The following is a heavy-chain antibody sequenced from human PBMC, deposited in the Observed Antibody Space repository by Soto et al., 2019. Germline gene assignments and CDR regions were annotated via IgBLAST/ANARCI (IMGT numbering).Heavy chain of an antibody. V-gene: IGHV3-30-3*01. CDR3: ASADWVVVVAATLDY. CDR1: GFTFSSYA. D-gene: IGHD2-15*01. J-gene: IGHJ4*02. Sequence: QVQLVESGGGVVQPGRSLRLSCAASGFTFSSYAMHWVRQAPGKGLEWVAVISYDGSNKYYADSVKGRFTISRDNSKNTLYLQMNSLRAEDTAVYYCASADWVVVVAATLDYWGQGTLVTVSS. CDR2: ISYDGSNK.